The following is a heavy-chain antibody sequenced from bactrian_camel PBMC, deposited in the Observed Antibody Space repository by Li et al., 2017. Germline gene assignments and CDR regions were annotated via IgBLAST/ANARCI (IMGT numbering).Heavy chain of an antibody. CDR2: ISSDGTT. Sequence: HVQLVESGGGSVQSGGSLKLSCVHSGYIFDSCGMGWYRGVSGKERVLVSSISSDGTTTYADSVKDRFTISRDKEKKMVYLQMNDLKPEDTAVYYCAADRFDAGYWLCPPFRRNYRAQGTQVTVS. V-gene: IGHV3S53*01. CDR3: AADRFDAGYWLCPPFRRNY. D-gene: IGHD1*01. J-gene: IGHJ4*01. CDR1: GYIFDSCG.